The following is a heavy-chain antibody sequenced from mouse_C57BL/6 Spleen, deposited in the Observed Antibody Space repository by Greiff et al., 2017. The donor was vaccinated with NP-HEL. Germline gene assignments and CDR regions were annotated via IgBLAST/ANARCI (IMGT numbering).Heavy chain of an antibody. V-gene: IGHV1-53*01. J-gene: IGHJ1*03. CDR3: AREKDYGGWYFDV. CDR1: GYTFTSYW. D-gene: IGHD2-4*01. Sequence: VQLQQSGTELVKPGASVKLSCKASGYTFTSYWMHWVKQRPGQGLEWIGNINPSNGGTNYNEKFKSKATLTVDKSSSTAYMQLSSLTSEDSAVYYCAREKDYGGWYFDVWGTGTTVTVSS. CDR2: INPSNGGT.